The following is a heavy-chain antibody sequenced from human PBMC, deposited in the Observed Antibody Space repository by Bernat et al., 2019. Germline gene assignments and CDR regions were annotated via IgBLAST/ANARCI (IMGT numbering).Heavy chain of an antibody. D-gene: IGHD3-22*01. Sequence: QLQVQMSGPGLVKPSETLSLTCTLSGDSVTSFYWAWIRQPPGKGLEWIGSVRYSGSANYHPPQVSRVTLSVDRSKSQFSLNLNSATAADTAVYYSGEHETNYYETGQHFDFLGQGAVIT. CDR2: VRYSGSA. V-gene: IGHV4-39*01. CDR1: GDSVTSFY. J-gene: IGHJ4*02. CDR3: GEHETNYYETGQHFDF.